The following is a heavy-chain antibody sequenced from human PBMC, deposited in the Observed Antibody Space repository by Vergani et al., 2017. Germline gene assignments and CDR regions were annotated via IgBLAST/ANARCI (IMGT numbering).Heavy chain of an antibody. Sequence: QVQLVQSGAEVKKPGASVKVSCKASGYTFTGYYMHWVRQAPGQGLEWMGWINPNSGGTNYAQKFQGRVTMTMDTSISTAYMELRSLRSDDTAVYYCARGEGVYGGNRFGDDYWGQGTLVTVSS. V-gene: IGHV1-2*02. D-gene: IGHD4-23*01. CDR3: ARGEGVYGGNRFGDDY. CDR2: INPNSGGT. CDR1: GYTFTGYY. J-gene: IGHJ4*02.